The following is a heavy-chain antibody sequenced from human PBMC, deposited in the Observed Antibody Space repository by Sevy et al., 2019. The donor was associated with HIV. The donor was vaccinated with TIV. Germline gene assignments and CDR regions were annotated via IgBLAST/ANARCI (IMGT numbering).Heavy chain of an antibody. CDR1: GFTFSSYS. CDR2: ISSSSSAI. CDR3: AKDPRSYHSSSWYYFDY. J-gene: IGHJ4*02. V-gene: IGHV3-48*02. D-gene: IGHD6-13*01. Sequence: GGSLRLSCAASGFTFSSYSMNWVRQAPGRGLEWISYISSSSSAIYYADSVKGRFTISRDNAKNSLYLQMNSLRDEDTAVYYCAKDPRSYHSSSWYYFDYWGQGTLVTVSS.